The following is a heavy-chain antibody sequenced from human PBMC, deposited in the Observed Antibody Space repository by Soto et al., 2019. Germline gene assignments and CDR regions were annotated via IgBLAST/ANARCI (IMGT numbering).Heavy chain of an antibody. D-gene: IGHD1-1*01. J-gene: IGHJ4*02. V-gene: IGHV1-2*02. CDR1: GYTFTGYY. Sequence: GXSEQVCFKASGYTFTGYYMHWVRQAPGQGLEWMGWINPNSGGTNYAQKFQGRVTMTRDTSISTAYMELSRLRSDDTAVYYCARGRTGTTSYFDYWGQGNLVTVSS. CDR2: INPNSGGT. CDR3: ARGRTGTTSYFDY.